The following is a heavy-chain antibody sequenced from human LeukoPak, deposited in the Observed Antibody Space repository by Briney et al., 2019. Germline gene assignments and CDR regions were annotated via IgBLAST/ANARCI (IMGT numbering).Heavy chain of an antibody. CDR3: ARGPVATIKGWFDP. V-gene: IGHV1-3*01. J-gene: IGHJ5*02. Sequence: GASVKVSCKASGYTFTSYAMHWVRQAPGQRLEWMGWINAGNGNTKYSQKLQGRVTITRDTSASTAYMELSSLRSEDTAVYYCARGPVATIKGWFDPWGQGTLVTVSS. CDR1: GYTFTSYA. CDR2: INAGNGNT. D-gene: IGHD5-12*01.